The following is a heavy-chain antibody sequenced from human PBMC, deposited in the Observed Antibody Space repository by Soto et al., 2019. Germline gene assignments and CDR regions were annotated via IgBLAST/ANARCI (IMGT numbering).Heavy chain of an antibody. Sequence: SQTLSLTCAISGDSVSSNSAAWNWIRQSPSRGLEWLGRTYYRSKWYNDYAVSVKSRITINPDTSKNQFSLQLNSVTPEDTAVYYCARVLFEPALNHYYYYMDVWGKGTTVTVSS. D-gene: IGHD2-2*01. CDR3: ARVLFEPALNHYYYYMDV. CDR1: GDSVSSNSAA. CDR2: TYYRSKWYN. J-gene: IGHJ6*03. V-gene: IGHV6-1*01.